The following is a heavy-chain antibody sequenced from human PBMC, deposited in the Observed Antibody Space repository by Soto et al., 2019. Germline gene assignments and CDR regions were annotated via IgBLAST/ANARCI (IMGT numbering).Heavy chain of an antibody. Sequence: EVQLLESGGGLVQPGGSLRLSCAASGFTFATYTMSWVRQTPGKGLERVSAITGSDGRTYYADSVKGRFTISRDNSKNTLYLQMNIMGAEDTAVYYCAKNSAATIRVGFDYWGQGTLVTVSS. CDR2: ITGSDGRT. J-gene: IGHJ4*02. CDR3: AKNSAATIRVGFDY. D-gene: IGHD5-12*01. V-gene: IGHV3-23*01. CDR1: GFTFATYT.